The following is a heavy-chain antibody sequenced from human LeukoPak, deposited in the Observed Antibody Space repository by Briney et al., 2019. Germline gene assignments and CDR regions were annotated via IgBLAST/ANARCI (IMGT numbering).Heavy chain of an antibody. Sequence: GGTLRLSCAASGFTFSSYGMSWVRQAPGKGLEWVSAISGSGGSTYYADSVKGRFTISRDNSKNTLYLQMNSLRAEDTAVYYCAKEKQLDNNFDYWGQGTLVTVSS. CDR1: GFTFSSYG. D-gene: IGHD6-13*01. CDR2: ISGSGGST. J-gene: IGHJ4*02. CDR3: AKEKQLDNNFDY. V-gene: IGHV3-23*01.